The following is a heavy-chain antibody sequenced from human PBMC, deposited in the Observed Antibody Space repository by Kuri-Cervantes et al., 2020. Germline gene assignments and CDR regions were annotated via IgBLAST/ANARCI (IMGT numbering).Heavy chain of an antibody. CDR2: INHSGST. V-gene: IGHV4-34*01. CDR1: GGFFSGYY. J-gene: IGHJ5*02. CDR3: ARVVRYCSGGSCYSGWFDP. D-gene: IGHD2-15*01. Sequence: GSLRLSCAVYGGFFSGYYWTWIRQPPGKGLEWIGEINHSGSTNYNPSLKSRVTISVDTSKNQFSLKLSSVTAADTAVYYCARVVRYCSGGSCYSGWFDPWGQGTLVTVSS.